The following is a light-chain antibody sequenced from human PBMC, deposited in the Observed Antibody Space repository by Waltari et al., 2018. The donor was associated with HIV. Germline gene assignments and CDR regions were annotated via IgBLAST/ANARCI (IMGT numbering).Light chain of an antibody. Sequence: QSILTQPPSVSAAPGQKVTISCSRSSSNLGNGYDPCYQHLPGAAPKLVIYDNDNRPSGIPDRFSGSKSGASATLVITGLQTGDEGDYYCGTWDSSLNAGVFGGGTKLTVL. CDR2: DND. J-gene: IGLJ3*02. CDR1: SSNLGNGY. V-gene: IGLV1-51*01. CDR3: GTWDSSLNAGV.